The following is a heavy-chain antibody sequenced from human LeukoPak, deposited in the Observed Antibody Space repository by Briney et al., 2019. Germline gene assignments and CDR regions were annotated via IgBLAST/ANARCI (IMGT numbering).Heavy chain of an antibody. V-gene: IGHV4-4*02. D-gene: IGHD3-22*01. CDR1: GGSITSTNY. CDR3: ARAMYYYDSSGSYYFDY. Sequence: SGTLSLTCGGSGGSITSTNYWTWVRQPPGKGLEWIGYIYYSGSTNYNPSLKSRVTISVDTSKNQFSLKLSSVTAADTAVYYCARAMYYYDSSGSYYFDYWGQGTLVTVSS. J-gene: IGHJ4*02. CDR2: IYYSGST.